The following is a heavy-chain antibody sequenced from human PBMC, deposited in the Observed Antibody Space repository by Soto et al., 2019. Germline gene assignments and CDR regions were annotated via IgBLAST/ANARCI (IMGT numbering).Heavy chain of an antibody. CDR2: IDHSGSA. V-gene: IGHV4-30-4*01. CDR3: AGELGTFYFEH. J-gene: IGHJ4*02. D-gene: IGHD7-27*01. Sequence: PSETLSLTYAVSSGSIRSGDYYWTLIRQPPGKGLEWIGYIDHSGSAYYNPSLKSRATISLDTSNSGFSLKLNSVTAADTAVYFCAGELGTFYFEHWGQGRLVTVSS. CDR1: SGSIRSGDYY.